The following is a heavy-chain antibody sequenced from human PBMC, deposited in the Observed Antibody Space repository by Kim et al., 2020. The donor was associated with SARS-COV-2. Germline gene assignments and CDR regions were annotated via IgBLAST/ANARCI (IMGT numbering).Heavy chain of an antibody. CDR1: GFTVSSNY. D-gene: IGHD1-26*01. V-gene: IGHV3-66*01. CDR3: ASLLYSGSYYEGALGY. CDR2: IYSGGST. J-gene: IGHJ4*02. Sequence: GGSLRLSCAAPGFTVSSNYMSWVRQAPGKGLEWVSVIYSGGSTYYADSVKGRFTISRDNSKNTLYLQMNSLRAEDTAVYYCASLLYSGSYYEGALGYWGQGTLVTVSS.